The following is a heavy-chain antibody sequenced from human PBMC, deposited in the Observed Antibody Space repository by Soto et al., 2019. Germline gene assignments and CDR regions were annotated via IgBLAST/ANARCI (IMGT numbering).Heavy chain of an antibody. J-gene: IGHJ3*02. CDR2: INGNDGST. D-gene: IGHD3-10*01. CDR3: AKYYYGSGSIRAFDI. Sequence: PGGSLRLSCAASGFTFSSYAMSWVRQAPGKGLEWVSTINGNDGSTYYADSVKGRFTISRDNSKNTLYLQMNSLRVEDTAVYYCAKYYYGSGSIRAFDIWGQGTMVTVSS. CDR1: GFTFSSYA. V-gene: IGHV3-23*01.